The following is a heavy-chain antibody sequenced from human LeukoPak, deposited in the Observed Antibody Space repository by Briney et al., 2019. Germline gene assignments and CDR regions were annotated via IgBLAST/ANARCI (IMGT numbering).Heavy chain of an antibody. J-gene: IGHJ4*02. D-gene: IGHD3-22*01. CDR1: AYPFTGYY. Sequence: ASASPSSKASAYPFTGYYVHWVRQAPGQGLEWMGWMNPSNGDTNYVQTFQGRVTMTRDTSRRTGYMELNSRRFDDAAVYYCARWEASPSRGWFSYWGQGTLVTVSS. V-gene: IGHV1-2*02. CDR3: ARWEASPSRGWFSY. CDR2: MNPSNGDT.